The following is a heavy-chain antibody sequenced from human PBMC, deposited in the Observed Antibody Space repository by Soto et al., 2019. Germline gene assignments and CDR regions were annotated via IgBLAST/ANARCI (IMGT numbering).Heavy chain of an antibody. CDR2: ISSSGSTI. V-gene: IGHV3-11*01. CDR3: ASERGYCSGGSCANSFDY. CDR1: GFTFSDYY. D-gene: IGHD2-15*01. Sequence: GGSLRLSCAASGFTFSDYYMSWIRQAPGKGLEWVSYISSSGSTIYYADAVKGRFTISRDNAKNSLYLQMNSLRAEDTAVYYCASERGYCSGGSCANSFDYWGQGTLVTVSS. J-gene: IGHJ4*02.